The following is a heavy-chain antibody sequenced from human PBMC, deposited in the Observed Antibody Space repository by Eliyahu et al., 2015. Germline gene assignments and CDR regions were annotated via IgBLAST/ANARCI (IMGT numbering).Heavy chain of an antibody. V-gene: IGHV3-72*01. CDR2: SRDKDNSYTT. CDR1: GFSFXDYY. D-gene: IGHD3-10*01. CDR3: ARRAVKGFASDI. Sequence: EVQVVESGGGLVQPGGSLRLSXAASGFSFXDYYXXWVRQAPGKGLEWVGRSRDKDNSYTTKYAASVQGRFTISRDDSKNSLSLQMNSLKTEDTAVYYCARRAVKGFASDIWGQGTMVTVS. J-gene: IGHJ3*02.